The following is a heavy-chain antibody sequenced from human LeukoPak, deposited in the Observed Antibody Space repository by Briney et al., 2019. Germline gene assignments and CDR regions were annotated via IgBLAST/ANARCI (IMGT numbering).Heavy chain of an antibody. D-gene: IGHD6-13*01. CDR2: VYYSGST. Sequence: SETLSLTCTVSGGSISPYYWSWIRQSPGKGLEWIVYVYYSGSTNYNPCIKSRVTISLDTPKNQFSLRLTTVTAADTALYYCARDGRITYSSTWSFDSWGQGTLVTVSS. J-gene: IGHJ4*02. CDR1: GGSISPYY. CDR3: ARDGRITYSSTWSFDS. V-gene: IGHV4-59*01.